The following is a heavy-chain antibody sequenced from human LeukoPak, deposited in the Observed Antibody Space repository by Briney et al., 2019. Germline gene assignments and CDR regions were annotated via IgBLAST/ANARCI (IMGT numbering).Heavy chain of an antibody. V-gene: IGHV4-39*01. CDR2: IYYSGST. J-gene: IGHJ3*02. CDR3: ARGPYSYDSSGAFDI. CDR1: GGSISSSSYY. Sequence: SETLSLTCTVSGGSISSSSYYWGWIRQPPGKGLEWIGSIYYSGSTYYNPSLKSRVTISADTSKNQFSLILSSVTAADTAVYFCARGPYSYDSSGAFDIWGQGTMVTVSS. D-gene: IGHD3-22*01.